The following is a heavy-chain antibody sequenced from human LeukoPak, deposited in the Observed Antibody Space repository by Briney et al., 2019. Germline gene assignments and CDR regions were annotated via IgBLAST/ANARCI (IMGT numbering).Heavy chain of an antibody. CDR2: ISYDGSNK. V-gene: IGHV3-30*18. CDR1: GFTFSSYG. CDR3: VKVPRSGCCAFDI. D-gene: IGHD6-19*01. J-gene: IGHJ3*02. Sequence: GRSLRLSCAASGFTFSSYGMHRVRQAPGKGLEWVAVISYDGSNKYYVDSVKGRFTISRDNSKNTLYLQMNSLRAEDTAVYYCVKVPRSGCCAFDIWGQGTMVTVSS.